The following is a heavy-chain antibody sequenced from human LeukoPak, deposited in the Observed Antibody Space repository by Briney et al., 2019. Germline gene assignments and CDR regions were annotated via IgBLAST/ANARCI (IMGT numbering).Heavy chain of an antibody. J-gene: IGHJ5*02. V-gene: IGHV4-34*01. Sequence: PSETLSLTRAVYGGSFSGYYWSWIRQPPGKGLEWIGEINHSGSTNYNPSLKSRVTISVDTSKNQFSLKLSSVTAADTAVYYCARGIGTTGTTWYNWFDPWGQGTLVTVSS. D-gene: IGHD1-1*01. CDR1: GGSFSGYY. CDR3: ARGIGTTGTTWYNWFDP. CDR2: INHSGST.